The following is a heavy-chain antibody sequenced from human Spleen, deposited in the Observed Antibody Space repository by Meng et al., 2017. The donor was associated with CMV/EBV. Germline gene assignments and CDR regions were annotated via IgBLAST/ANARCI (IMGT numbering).Heavy chain of an antibody. CDR3: AREDYGDYVGFDY. Sequence: VQRGGSGAVLGQPGGPLSFCCADSGFTFSDYWMHWVRQVPGEGLVWVSRIKGDGTITNYADSVKGRFTISRDNAKNTLDLQMNNLRVEDTAVYYCAREDYGDYVGFDYWGQGTLVTVSS. CDR2: IKGDGTIT. J-gene: IGHJ4*02. D-gene: IGHD4-17*01. CDR1: GFTFSDYW. V-gene: IGHV3-74*01.